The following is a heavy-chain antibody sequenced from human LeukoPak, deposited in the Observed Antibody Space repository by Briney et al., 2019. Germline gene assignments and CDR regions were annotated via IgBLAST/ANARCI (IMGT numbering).Heavy chain of an antibody. CDR3: ARGDIVVVPAARDYYYYYYMDV. CDR1: GGSISSYY. D-gene: IGHD2-2*01. J-gene: IGHJ6*03. V-gene: IGHV4-59*01. CDR2: IYYSGST. Sequence: PSETLSLTCTVAGGSISSYYWSWIRQPPGKGLEWIGYIYYSGSTNYNPSLKSRVTISVDTSKNQFSLKLSSVTAADTAVYYCARGDIVVVPAARDYYYYYYMDVWGKGTTVTVSS.